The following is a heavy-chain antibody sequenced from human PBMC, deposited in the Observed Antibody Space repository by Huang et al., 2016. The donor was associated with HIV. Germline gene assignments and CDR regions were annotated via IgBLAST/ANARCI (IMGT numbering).Heavy chain of an antibody. CDR2: INPGNGNT. CDR3: AREFVIFGAPLWPAY. Sequence: QVQLVQSGAEVKKPGASVKVSCKASGYSFTTYALHWVRQAPGHRLEWMGWINPGNGNTKYSQKVQGRVTITRDTSASTVYMEVSSLTFEDTAVYYCAREFVIFGAPLWPAYWGQGTLISVSS. CDR1: GYSFTTYA. D-gene: IGHD2-21*01. V-gene: IGHV1-3*01. J-gene: IGHJ4*02.